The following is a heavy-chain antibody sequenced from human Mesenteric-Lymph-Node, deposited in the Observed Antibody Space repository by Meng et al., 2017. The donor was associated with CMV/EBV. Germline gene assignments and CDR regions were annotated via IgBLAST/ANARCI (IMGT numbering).Heavy chain of an antibody. CDR2: INPSGGAT. CDR1: GYRFLSYG. V-gene: IGHV1-46*01. D-gene: IGHD3-10*01. CDR3: ANVYGSGNYPDY. J-gene: IGHJ4*02. Sequence: CEASGYRFLSYGITWVRQAPGQGLEWMGVINPSGGATSYAQKFQGRITMTRDTSTSTVYMELSSLRSEDTAMYYCANVYGSGNYPDYWGQGTLVTVSS.